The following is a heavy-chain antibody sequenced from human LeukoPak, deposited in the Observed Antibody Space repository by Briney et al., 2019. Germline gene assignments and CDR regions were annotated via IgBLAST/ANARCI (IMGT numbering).Heavy chain of an antibody. J-gene: IGHJ4*02. D-gene: IGHD3-22*01. Sequence: PSETLSLTCTVSGGSISSYYWSWIRQPPGKGLEWIGCIYYSGSTNYNPSLKSRVTISVDTSKNQFSLKLSSVTAADTAVYYCASSSGDYYDSSGFDYWGQGTLVTVSS. CDR3: ASSSGDYYDSSGFDY. V-gene: IGHV4-59*01. CDR1: GGSISSYY. CDR2: IYYSGST.